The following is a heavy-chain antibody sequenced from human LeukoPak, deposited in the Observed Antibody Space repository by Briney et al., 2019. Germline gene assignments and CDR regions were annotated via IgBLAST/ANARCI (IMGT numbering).Heavy chain of an antibody. J-gene: IGHJ4*02. V-gene: IGHV3-43*02. D-gene: IGHD5-12*01. CDR2: ISGDGGST. CDR3: GKDIKSHRVATISLAY. Sequence: PGGSLRLSCAASGFTFDDYAMHWVRQAPGKGLEWVSVISGDGGSTYYADSVKGRFTISRDNSKNSLYLQMNSLRTEDTALYYCGKDIKSHRVATISLAYWGQGTLVTVSS. CDR1: GFTFDDYA.